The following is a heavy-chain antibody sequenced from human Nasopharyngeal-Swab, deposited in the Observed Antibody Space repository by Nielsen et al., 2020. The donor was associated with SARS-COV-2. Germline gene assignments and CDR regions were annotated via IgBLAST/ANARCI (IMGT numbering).Heavy chain of an antibody. CDR3: ARDSLPWPVPEYFQH. V-gene: IGHV1-69*04. D-gene: IGHD6-19*01. Sequence: SVKVSCKASGGTFSSYAISWVRQAPGQGLEWMGRIIPILGIANYAQKFQGRVTITADKSTSTAYMELSSLRSEDTAVYYCARDSLPWPVPEYFQHWGQGTLVTVSS. CDR2: IIPILGIA. J-gene: IGHJ1*01. CDR1: GGTFSSYA.